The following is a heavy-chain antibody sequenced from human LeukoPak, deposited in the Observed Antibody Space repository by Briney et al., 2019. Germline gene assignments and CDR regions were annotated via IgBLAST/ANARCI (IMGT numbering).Heavy chain of an antibody. V-gene: IGHV3-53*01. CDR1: GFTVSSNY. D-gene: IGHD1-26*01. CDR3: ARDLGSGSYDF. CDR2: IYSGGST. J-gene: IGHJ4*02. Sequence: GGSLRLSCAASGFTVSSNYMNWVRQAPGKGLEWVSVIYSGGSTYYADSVKGRFTMSRDNSKNTLYLQMNSLRAEDTAVYYCARDLGSGSYDFWGQGALVTVSS.